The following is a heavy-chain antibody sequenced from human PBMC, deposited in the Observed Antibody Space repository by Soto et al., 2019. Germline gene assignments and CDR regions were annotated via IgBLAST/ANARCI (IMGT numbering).Heavy chain of an antibody. Sequence: QVKLVQSGAEVKKPGSSVKVSCKASGGTFSSYAISWVRQAPGQGLEWMGGIIPISGTANYAQKFQCRVTITADESTSTAYMELSSLRSEDTAVYYCARSQGSSTSLEIYYYYYYGMDVWGQGTTVTVSS. V-gene: IGHV1-69*01. J-gene: IGHJ6*02. CDR2: IIPISGTA. D-gene: IGHD2-2*01. CDR3: ARSQGSSTSLEIYYYYYYGMDV. CDR1: GGTFSSYA.